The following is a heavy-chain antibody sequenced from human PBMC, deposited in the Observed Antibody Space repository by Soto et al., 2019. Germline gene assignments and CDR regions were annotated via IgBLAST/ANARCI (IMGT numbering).Heavy chain of an antibody. V-gene: IGHV4-30-4*01. CDR1: GGAIVSDNFF. D-gene: IGHD2-2*02. CDR3: ARVAIACPSSSCYNHYYYSLDV. Sequence: SETLSLTCTVSGGAIVSDNFFLICIRQPPWGGLELIGYIYYRGSTYYNPSLESRLTLLVDTSKNQFSLKLRSVTAADTAVYYCARVAIACPSSSCYNHYYYSLDVWGQGTTVTVSS. CDR2: IYYRGST. J-gene: IGHJ6*02.